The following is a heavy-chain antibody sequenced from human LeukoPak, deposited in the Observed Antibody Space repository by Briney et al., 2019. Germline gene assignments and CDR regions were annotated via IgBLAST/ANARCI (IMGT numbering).Heavy chain of an antibody. CDR1: GGSISSYY. V-gene: IGHV4-59*12. Sequence: PSETLSLTCTVSGGSISSYYWSWIRQPPGKGLEWIGYIYYSGSTNYNPPLKSRVTISVDTSKNQFSLKLSSVTAADTAVYYCARVGHQLTSRWFDPWGQGTLVTVSS. CDR3: ARVGHQLTSRWFDP. J-gene: IGHJ5*02. D-gene: IGHD3-16*01. CDR2: IYYSGST.